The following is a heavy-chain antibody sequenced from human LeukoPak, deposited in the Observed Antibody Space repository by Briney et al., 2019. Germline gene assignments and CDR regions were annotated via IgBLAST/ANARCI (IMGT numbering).Heavy chain of an antibody. Sequence: GESLKISCKGSGYSFTSYWIGWVRQMPGKGLEWMGVIYPGDSDTRYSPSFQGQVTISADKSISTAYLQWSSLKASDTAMYYCARLQNKNYDFWSGYQNNWFDPWGQRTLVTVSS. CDR1: GYSFTSYW. D-gene: IGHD3-3*01. CDR3: ARLQNKNYDFWSGYQNNWFDP. V-gene: IGHV5-51*01. CDR2: IYPGDSDT. J-gene: IGHJ5*02.